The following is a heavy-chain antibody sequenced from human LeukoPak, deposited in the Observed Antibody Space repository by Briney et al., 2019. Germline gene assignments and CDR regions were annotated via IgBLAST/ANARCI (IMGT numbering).Heavy chain of an antibody. Sequence: SETLSLTCTVSGGSISSYYWSWIRQPPGKGLEWIGYIYYSGSTNYDPSLKSRVTISVDTSKNQFSLKLSSVTAADTAVYYCARVALDYGDYVWFDPWGQGTLVTVSS. D-gene: IGHD4-17*01. CDR3: ARVALDYGDYVWFDP. CDR1: GGSISSYY. V-gene: IGHV4-59*01. CDR2: IYYSGST. J-gene: IGHJ5*02.